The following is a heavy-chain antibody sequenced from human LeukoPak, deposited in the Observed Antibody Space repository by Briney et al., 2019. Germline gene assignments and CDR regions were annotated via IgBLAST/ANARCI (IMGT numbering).Heavy chain of an antibody. D-gene: IGHD3-22*01. V-gene: IGHV4-31*03. CDR1: GGSISSGGYY. CDR2: INYSGST. Sequence: SQTLSLTCTVSGGSISSGGYYWSWIRQHPGKGLMWIGDINYSGSTHYNPSLTSRVTISVDTSVNQFSLRLRSVTAADTAVYYCAKVVYDTSGVYYYYMDVWGKGNTVTVSS. J-gene: IGHJ6*03. CDR3: AKVVYDTSGVYYYYMDV.